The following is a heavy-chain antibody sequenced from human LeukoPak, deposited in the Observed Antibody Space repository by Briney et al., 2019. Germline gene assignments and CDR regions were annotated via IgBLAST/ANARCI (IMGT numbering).Heavy chain of an antibody. J-gene: IGHJ4*02. V-gene: IGHV4-59*12. CDR1: GGSISSYY. Sequence: SETLSLTCTVSGGSISSYYWSWIRQPPGKGLEWIGYIYYSGSTNYNPSLKSRVTISVDTSKNHFSLTLISVTAADTAVYYCARDQVDYDTPDHSDYWGKGTLVTVSS. D-gene: IGHD3-22*01. CDR3: ARDQVDYDTPDHSDY. CDR2: IYYSGST.